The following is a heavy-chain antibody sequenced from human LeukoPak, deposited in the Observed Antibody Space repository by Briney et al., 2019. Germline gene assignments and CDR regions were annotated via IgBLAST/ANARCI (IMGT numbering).Heavy chain of an antibody. D-gene: IGHD6-13*01. V-gene: IGHV3-48*04. CDR2: ISVGSSSTI. Sequence: GGSLRLSCAASGFACSSYSMNWVRQAPGKGLEWVSYISVGSSSTIYYADSVKGRFTISRDNAKNSLYLQMNSLRAEDTAVYYCARDRAVSSSWSDTGSDPWGQGTLVTVSS. J-gene: IGHJ5*02. CDR3: ARDRAVSSSWSDTGSDP. CDR1: GFACSSYS.